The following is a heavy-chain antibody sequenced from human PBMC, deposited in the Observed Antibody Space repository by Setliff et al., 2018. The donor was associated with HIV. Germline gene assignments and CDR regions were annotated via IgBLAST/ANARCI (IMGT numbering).Heavy chain of an antibody. CDR2: IYYSGST. Sequence: SETLSLTCTVSGGSISSSPYYWGWIRQPPGKGLEWIGSIYYSGSTFYNPSLKSRVSISVDTSKNQFSLRLNSVTAADTAVYYCAREQTTETTMGFAFDIWGQGTVVTVS. V-gene: IGHV4-39*07. J-gene: IGHJ3*02. CDR1: GGSISSSPYY. D-gene: IGHD4-17*01. CDR3: AREQTTETTMGFAFDI.